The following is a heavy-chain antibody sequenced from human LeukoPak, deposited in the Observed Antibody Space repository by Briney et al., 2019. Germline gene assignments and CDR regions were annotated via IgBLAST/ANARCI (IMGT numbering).Heavy chain of an antibody. CDR3: ARAGYYDSSGYYPIDY. CDR1: GGSISSYY. D-gene: IGHD3-22*01. J-gene: IGHJ4*02. CDR2: IYYSGST. Sequence: SETLSLTCTVSGGSISSYYWSWIRQPPGKGLEWIGYIYYSGSTNYNPSLKSRVTISVDTSKNQFSLKMSSVTAADTAVYYCARAGYYDSSGYYPIDYWGQGTLVTVSS. V-gene: IGHV4-59*12.